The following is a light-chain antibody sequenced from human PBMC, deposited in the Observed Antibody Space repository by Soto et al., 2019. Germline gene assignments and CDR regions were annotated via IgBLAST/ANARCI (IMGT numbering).Light chain of an antibody. CDR2: GAS. J-gene: IGKJ1*01. CDR3: QQYSIWRT. V-gene: IGKV3-15*01. Sequence: EIEMTQSPATLSLAPGARVPLSCRARESVSTNLAWYPQKAGQAPRLLIYGASTRATGIPARFSGSGSGTEFTLTISSLQSEDFAVYYCQQYSIWRTFGQGTKVDIK. CDR1: ESVSTN.